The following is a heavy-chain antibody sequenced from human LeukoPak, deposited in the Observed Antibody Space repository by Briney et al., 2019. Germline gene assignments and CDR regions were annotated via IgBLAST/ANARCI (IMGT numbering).Heavy chain of an antibody. CDR2: INHSGSA. CDR3: ARVGSGGSCYLRY. V-gene: IGHV4-34*01. CDR1: GGSFSGYY. D-gene: IGHD2-15*01. J-gene: IGHJ4*02. Sequence: SSETLSLTCAVYGGSFSGYYWSWIRQPPGKGLEWSGEINHSGSANYNPSLKSRVTISVDTSKNQFSLKLSSVTAADTAVYYCARVGSGGSCYLRYWGQGTLVPVSS.